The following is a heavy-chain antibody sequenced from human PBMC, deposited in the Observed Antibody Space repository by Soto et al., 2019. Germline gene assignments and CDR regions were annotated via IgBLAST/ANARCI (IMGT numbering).Heavy chain of an antibody. D-gene: IGHD3-10*01. CDR1: GGSISSGGYS. Sequence: SETLSLTCAVSGGSISSGGYSWSWIRQPPGKGLEWIGEISHSGSTNYNPSLKSRVTISVDTSKNQFSLKLSSVTAADTAVYYCARGKGRRFANWFDPWGQGTLVTVSS. V-gene: IGHV4-30-2*01. CDR3: ARGKGRRFANWFDP. CDR2: ISHSGST. J-gene: IGHJ5*02.